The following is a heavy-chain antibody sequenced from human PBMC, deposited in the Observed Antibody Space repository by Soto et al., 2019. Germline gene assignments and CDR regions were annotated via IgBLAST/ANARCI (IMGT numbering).Heavy chain of an antibody. CDR1: GFIFRTYT. J-gene: IGHJ3*01. V-gene: IGHV3-21*01. Sequence: GGSLRLSCISSGFIFRTYTMNWVRQAPGKGLEWVSGIRGFSPYTFYAESVKSRFTITRDNAKKSLYLLMNDLRVEETAVYFCARDEYDYGDPGAFDLWGPGTRVTVSS. CDR2: IRGFSPYT. CDR3: ARDEYDYGDPGAFDL. D-gene: IGHD4-17*01.